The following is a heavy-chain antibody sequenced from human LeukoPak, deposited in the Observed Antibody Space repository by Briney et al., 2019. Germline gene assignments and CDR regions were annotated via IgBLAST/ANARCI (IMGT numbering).Heavy chain of an antibody. CDR3: ARRRYGGNRGLDY. V-gene: IGHV4-34*01. D-gene: IGHD4-23*01. J-gene: IGHJ4*02. Sequence: PSETLSLTCAVYGGSFSGYYWSWIRQPPGKGLEWIEEINHSGSTNYNPSLKSRVTISVDTSKNQFSLKLSSVTAADTAVYYCARRRYGGNRGLDYWGQGTLVTVSS. CDR2: INHSGST. CDR1: GGSFSGYY.